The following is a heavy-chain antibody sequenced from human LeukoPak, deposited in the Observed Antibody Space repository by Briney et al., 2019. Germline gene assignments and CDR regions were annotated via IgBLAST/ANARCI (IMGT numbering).Heavy chain of an antibody. CDR1: GFTFSSYS. Sequence: GGSLRLSCAASGFTFSSYSMNWVRQAPGKGLEWVSSISSSSSYIYYADSVKGRFTISRDNAKNSLYLQMNSLRAEDTAVYYCARVPIAVAGIREYYFDYWGQGTLVTVSS. J-gene: IGHJ4*02. CDR2: ISSSSSYI. D-gene: IGHD6-19*01. CDR3: ARVPIAVAGIREYYFDY. V-gene: IGHV3-21*01.